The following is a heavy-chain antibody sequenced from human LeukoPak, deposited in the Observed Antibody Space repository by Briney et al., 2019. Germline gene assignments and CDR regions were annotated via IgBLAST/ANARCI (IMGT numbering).Heavy chain of an antibody. D-gene: IGHD6-13*01. Sequence: ASVKVSCKASGYTFTDSGISWVRQAPGQGLEWMGWISGNNGDTNYAQNVQGRVTLTIDTSTDTAYMELKSLRSDDTAVYYCAALQQLTTSDYWGQGTLVTVSS. CDR2: ISGNNGDT. CDR1: GYTFTDSG. J-gene: IGHJ4*02. CDR3: AALQQLTTSDY. V-gene: IGHV1-18*01.